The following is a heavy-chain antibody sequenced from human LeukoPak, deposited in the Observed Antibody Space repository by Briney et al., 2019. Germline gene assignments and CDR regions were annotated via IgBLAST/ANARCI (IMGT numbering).Heavy chain of an antibody. CDR1: GYTLTGHS. J-gene: IGHJ4*02. CDR3: ARDKLGLGELSLYDE. D-gene: IGHD3-16*02. V-gene: IGHV1-2*02. Sequence: ASVTVSCKASGYTLTGHSMHWVRQAPGQGLEWMGWMNPNSGGTKYTRKFQGRVTMTRDTSISTAYMELSRLTSDDTAMYYCARDKLGLGELSLYDEWGQGTQVTVSS. CDR2: MNPNSGGT.